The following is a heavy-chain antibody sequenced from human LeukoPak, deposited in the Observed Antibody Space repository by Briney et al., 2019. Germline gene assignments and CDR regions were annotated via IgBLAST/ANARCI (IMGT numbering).Heavy chain of an antibody. V-gene: IGHV3-30*18. CDR2: ISYDGSNK. CDR3: AKDLRGYCSSTSCYADY. Sequence: PGRSLRLSCAASGFTFSSYGMHWVRQAPGKGLEWVAVISYDGSNKYYADPVKGRFTISRDNSKNTLYLQMNSLRAEDTAVYYCAKDLRGYCSSTSCYADYWGQGTLVTVSS. CDR1: GFTFSSYG. J-gene: IGHJ4*02. D-gene: IGHD2-2*01.